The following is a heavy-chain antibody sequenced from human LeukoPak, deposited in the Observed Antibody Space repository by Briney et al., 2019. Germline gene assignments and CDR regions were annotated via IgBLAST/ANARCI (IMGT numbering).Heavy chain of an antibody. J-gene: IGHJ4*02. V-gene: IGHV3-30*02. CDR1: GFTFSSYG. CDR2: IRYDGSNK. D-gene: IGHD5-12*01. Sequence: PGGSLRLSCAASGFTFSSYGMHWVRQAPGKGLEWVAFIRYDGSNKYYADSVKGRFTISRDNSKNTLYLQMNSLRAEDTAVYYCAKSAWLRSYYFDYWGQGTLVTVSS. CDR3: AKSAWLRSYYFDY.